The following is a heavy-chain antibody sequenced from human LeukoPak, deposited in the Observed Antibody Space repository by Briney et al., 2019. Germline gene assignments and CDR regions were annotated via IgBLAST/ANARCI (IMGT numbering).Heavy chain of an antibody. CDR2: INYSGRT. CDR1: GDSISNSDYY. V-gene: IGHV4-39*01. CDR3: ARRRKDLNWFDP. J-gene: IGHJ5*02. Sequence: PSETLSLTCTVSGDSISNSDYYWGWIRQPPGKGLEWIALINYSGRTFYNPSLRSRVTISVDMSKNQFPLNLNSVTAADTAVYYCARRRKDLNWFDPWGQGTLVTVSS.